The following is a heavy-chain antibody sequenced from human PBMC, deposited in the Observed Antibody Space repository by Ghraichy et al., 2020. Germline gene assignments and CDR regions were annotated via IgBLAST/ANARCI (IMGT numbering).Heavy chain of an antibody. CDR1: GGSFRTFF. D-gene: IGHD3-3*01. J-gene: IGHJ6*02. CDR2: INHAGIA. Sequence: GSLRLSCGVYGGSFRTFFWSWIRQPPGQGLEWIGEINHAGIANYNSSLKTRVTISVDTSKSQLSLKLTSVTAADTAIYYCARGGVLRFSASPYYYGMDVWGQGTTVTVSS. CDR3: ARGGVLRFSASPYYYGMDV. V-gene: IGHV4-34*01.